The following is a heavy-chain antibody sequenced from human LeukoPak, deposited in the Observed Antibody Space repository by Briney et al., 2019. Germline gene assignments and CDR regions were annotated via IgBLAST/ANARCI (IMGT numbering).Heavy chain of an antibody. J-gene: IGHJ6*03. V-gene: IGHV1-8*01. CDR2: MNPNSGNT. CDR3: ARRDYYGSGSYPYYYEYYRDV. Sequence: ASVKVSCKASGYTFTTYEINWVRQATGQGLEWMGWMNPNSGNTVYAHKFQGRVTMTRNTSIITAYMELGRLRSEDTAVYYCARRDYYGSGSYPYYYEYYRDVWGKGTTVTISS. CDR1: GYTFTTYE. D-gene: IGHD3-10*01.